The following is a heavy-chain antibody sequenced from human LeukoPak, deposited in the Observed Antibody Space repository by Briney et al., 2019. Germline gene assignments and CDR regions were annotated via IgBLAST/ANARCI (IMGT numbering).Heavy chain of an antibody. CDR1: GFTFSSYE. D-gene: IGHD2-15*01. CDR2: TNEAGNVN. CDR3: AKHQPAQRVVDY. Sequence: PGGSLRLSCAASGFTFSSYEMNWVRQAPGRGLEWVANTNEAGNVNNYMGSVKGRFTISRDNAKNSLYLQMNSLTAEDTAIYYCAKHQPAQRVVDYWGQGTLVTVSS. V-gene: IGHV3-7*03. J-gene: IGHJ4*02.